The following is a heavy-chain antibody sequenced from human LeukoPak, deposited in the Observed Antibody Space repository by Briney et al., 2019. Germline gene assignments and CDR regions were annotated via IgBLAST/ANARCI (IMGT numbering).Heavy chain of an antibody. V-gene: IGHV4-59*01. D-gene: IGHD3-3*01. J-gene: IGHJ2*01. CDR1: ACTISIYN. CDR2: IYYSGST. CDR3: ARDRAYDFWSGYVQYDWYFDL. Sequence: YLTFTIAACTISIYNSIWTRQPPEKGLEWIGYIYYSGSTNYNPSLKSRVTISVDTSKNQFSLKLSSVTAADTAVYYCARDRAYDFWSGYVQYDWYFDLWGRGTLVAVSS.